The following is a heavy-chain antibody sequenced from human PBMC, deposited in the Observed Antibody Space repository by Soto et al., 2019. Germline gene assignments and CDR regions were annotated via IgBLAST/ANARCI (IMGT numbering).Heavy chain of an antibody. V-gene: IGHV3-72*01. D-gene: IGHD2-21*01. Sequence: EVQLVESGGGLVQPEGSLRLSCVASGFTFSDYYMDWVRQAPGKGLEWVGRVRTKVNSYTTEYAASVKGRFTGSRDDSRSSVYLQMNSLKTGDRAMYYGSSAGILTTPYYTDYWGLGTVVTVSS. CDR2: VRTKVNSYTT. J-gene: IGHJ4*02. CDR3: SSAGILTTPYYTDY. CDR1: GFTFSDYY.